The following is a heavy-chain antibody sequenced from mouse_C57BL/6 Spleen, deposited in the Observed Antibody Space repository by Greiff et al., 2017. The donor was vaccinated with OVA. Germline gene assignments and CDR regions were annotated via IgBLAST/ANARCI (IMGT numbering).Heavy chain of an antibody. CDR2: ISYDGSN. D-gene: IGHD1-1*01. V-gene: IGHV3-6*01. J-gene: IGHJ4*01. Sequence: EVQLQESGPGLVKPSQSLSLTCSVTGYSITSGYYWNWIRQFPGNKLEWMGYISYDGSNNYNPSLKNRISITRDTSKNQFFLKLNSVTTEDTATYYCARGSSPHYYAMDYWGQGTSVTVSS. CDR3: ARGSSPHYYAMDY. CDR1: GYSITSGYY.